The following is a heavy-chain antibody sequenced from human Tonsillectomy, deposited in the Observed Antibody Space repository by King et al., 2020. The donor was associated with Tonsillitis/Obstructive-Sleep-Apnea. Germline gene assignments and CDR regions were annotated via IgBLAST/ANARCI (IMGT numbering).Heavy chain of an antibody. CDR1: EFTFITYA. Sequence: VQLVESGGGVVQPGRSLRLSCAASEFTFITYAIHWVRQAPGKGLEWLAVISYDGSNKYYADSVKGRFTISRDNSKNTVYLQMSSLRAEDTSVYYCARDSRLRACDLRSGGGYYYFYMALWGKGTTVTVPS. CDR3: ARDSRLRACDLRSGGGYYYFYMAL. J-gene: IGHJ6*03. D-gene: IGHD3-3*01. CDR2: ISYDGSNK. V-gene: IGHV3-30*04.